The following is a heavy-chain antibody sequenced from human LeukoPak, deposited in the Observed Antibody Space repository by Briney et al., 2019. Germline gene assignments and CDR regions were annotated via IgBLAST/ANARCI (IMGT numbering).Heavy chain of an antibody. J-gene: IGHJ5*02. CDR1: GYSFTSYW. D-gene: IGHD6-19*01. CDR2: VYPGDSDT. CDR3: ARHLAVAGTSGWFDP. V-gene: IGHV5-51*01. Sequence: GESLKISCKGSGYSFTSYWIGWVRQMPGKGLEWMGIVYPGDSDTRYSPSFQGQVTISADKSISTAYLQWSSLKASDTAMYYCARHLAVAGTSGWFDPWGQGTLVTVSS.